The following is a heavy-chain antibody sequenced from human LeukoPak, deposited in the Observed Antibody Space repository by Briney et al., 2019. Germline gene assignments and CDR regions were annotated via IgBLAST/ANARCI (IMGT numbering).Heavy chain of an antibody. V-gene: IGHV3-33*01. Sequence: PGRSLRLSCAASGFTFSSYGMQWVRQAPGKGREWVAVIWSDGNRKYHADSVKGRFTISRDNSKNTLYLQMNSLRAEDTAVYCCARDHSSGWFYFDYWGQGTLVTVSS. D-gene: IGHD6-19*01. CDR3: ARDHSSGWFYFDY. CDR2: IWSDGNRK. CDR1: GFTFSSYG. J-gene: IGHJ4*02.